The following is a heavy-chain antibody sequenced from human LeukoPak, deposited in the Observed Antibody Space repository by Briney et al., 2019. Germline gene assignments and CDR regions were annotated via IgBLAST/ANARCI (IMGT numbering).Heavy chain of an antibody. J-gene: IGHJ4*02. Sequence: SVKVSCKASGDTFSNYAIYWVRQAPGQGLEWVGGILPIIGATKNGQKLQGRVTFSADESTSTVYMELSSLRSEDTAIYYCARAHFSAYTGSQWGQGTLVTVSS. V-gene: IGHV1-69*13. CDR3: ARAHFSAYTGSQ. CDR2: ILPIIGAT. CDR1: GDTFSNYA. D-gene: IGHD3-16*01.